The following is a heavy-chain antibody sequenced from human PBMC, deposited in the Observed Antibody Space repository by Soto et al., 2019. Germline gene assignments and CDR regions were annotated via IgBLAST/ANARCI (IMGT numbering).Heavy chain of an antibody. CDR1: GFTFTSYA. CDR2: ISAVGRST. D-gene: IGHD4-4*01. J-gene: IGHJ4*02. Sequence: GGSLRLSCAASGFTFTSYAMSWVRQAPGKGLEWVAAISAVGRSTYYADSVKGRFTISRDNSKNTLSLQMNSLIAEDTAVFYCAKDGGTDGYSHFDYWGQGTLVTVSS. V-gene: IGHV3-23*01. CDR3: AKDGGTDGYSHFDY.